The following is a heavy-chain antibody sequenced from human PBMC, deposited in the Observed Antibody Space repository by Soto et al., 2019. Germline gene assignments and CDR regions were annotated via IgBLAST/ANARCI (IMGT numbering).Heavy chain of an antibody. Sequence: SLRLYCAASGFTFSSYGMHWVRQAPGKGLEWVAVISYDGSNKYYADSVKGRFTISRDNSKNTLYLQMNSLRAEDTAVYYCAKDFARRSSNWGQGTLVTVSS. J-gene: IGHJ4*02. CDR2: ISYDGSNK. CDR1: GFTFSSYG. V-gene: IGHV3-30*18. CDR3: AKDFARRSSN. D-gene: IGHD6-6*01.